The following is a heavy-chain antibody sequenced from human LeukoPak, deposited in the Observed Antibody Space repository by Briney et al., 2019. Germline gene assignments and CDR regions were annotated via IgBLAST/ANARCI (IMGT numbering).Heavy chain of an antibody. CDR2: ISTSGST. D-gene: IGHD2-15*01. Sequence: LETLSLTCTVSGGPISSYYWSWIRQPAGKGLEWIGRISTSGSTNYNPSLKSRVTMSADTSKNQLSLKLTSVTAADPAVYFCARDEGGPTWFAPWGQGPLVTVPS. CDR3: ARDEGGPTWFAP. CDR1: GGPISSYY. J-gene: IGHJ5*02. V-gene: IGHV4-4*07.